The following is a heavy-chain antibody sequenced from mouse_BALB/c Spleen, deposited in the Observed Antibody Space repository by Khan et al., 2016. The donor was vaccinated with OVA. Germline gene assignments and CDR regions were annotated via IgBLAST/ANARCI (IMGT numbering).Heavy chain of an antibody. CDR1: GYTFTSFY. V-gene: IGHV1S81*02. Sequence: QVQLKQSGAELVKPGASVTISCKASGYTFTSFYMYWVKQRPGQGLEWIGGINPSNGDTHFYEKFKSKATLTVDKSSTTAYMQFSSLTSEDSAVYYCARSGYGNPFAYWGQGTLVTVSA. CDR3: ARSGYGNPFAY. J-gene: IGHJ3*01. CDR2: INPSNGDT. D-gene: IGHD2-1*01.